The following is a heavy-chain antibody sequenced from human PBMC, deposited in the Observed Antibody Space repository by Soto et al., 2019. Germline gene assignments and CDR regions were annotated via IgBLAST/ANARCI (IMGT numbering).Heavy chain of an antibody. D-gene: IGHD1-26*01. J-gene: IGHJ3*02. CDR3: ARARREDAFDI. V-gene: IGHV3-7*01. Sequence: EVQLVESGGGLVQPGGSLRLSCAASGFTFSSYWMSWVRQAPGKGLEWVANIKQDGSEKYYVDSVKGRFTISRDNAKNSRYLQMNSLRAEDTAVYYCARARREDAFDIWGQGTMVTVSS. CDR1: GFTFSSYW. CDR2: IKQDGSEK.